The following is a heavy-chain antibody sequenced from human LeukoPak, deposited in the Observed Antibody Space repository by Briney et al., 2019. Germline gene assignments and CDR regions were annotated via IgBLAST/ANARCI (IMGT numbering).Heavy chain of an antibody. CDR2: INPNSGGT. V-gene: IGHV1-2*02. Sequence: GASVKVSCKASGGTFSSYAISWVRQAPGQGLEWMGWINPNSGGTNYAQKFQGRVTMTRDTSISTAYMELSRLRSDDTAVYYCARDMVRGVYDAFDIWGQGTMVTVSS. D-gene: IGHD3-10*01. CDR3: ARDMVRGVYDAFDI. CDR1: GGTFSSYA. J-gene: IGHJ3*02.